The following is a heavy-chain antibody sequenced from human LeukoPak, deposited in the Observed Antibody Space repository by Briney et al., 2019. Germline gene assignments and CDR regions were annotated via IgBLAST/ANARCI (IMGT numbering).Heavy chain of an antibody. CDR2: IFYSGRT. Sequence: SETLSLTCTVSGGSISSYYWNWIRQPPGKGLEYIGYIFYSGRTNYNPSLKSRVTISVDTSKNWFSLRLTSVTAADTAVYYCARVRAVAGTQWFDPWGQGTLVTVSS. CDR1: GGSISSYY. CDR3: ARVRAVAGTQWFDP. D-gene: IGHD6-19*01. V-gene: IGHV4-59*01. J-gene: IGHJ5*02.